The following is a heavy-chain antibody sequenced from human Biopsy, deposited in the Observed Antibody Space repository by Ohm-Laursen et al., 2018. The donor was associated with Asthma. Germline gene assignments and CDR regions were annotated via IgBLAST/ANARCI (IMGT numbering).Heavy chain of an antibody. J-gene: IGHJ4*02. Sequence: SLRPSCAASGFMFRSFGMHWVRQAPGKGLEWVAVISYDGNHKFYEDSVKGRFTISRDNSMNTLYLHMNSLRVEDTAVYYCARGLDYSGRSGFDYWGQGTLVTVSS. CDR3: ARGLDYSGRSGFDY. CDR1: GFMFRSFG. D-gene: IGHD3-10*01. V-gene: IGHV3-30*03. CDR2: ISYDGNHK.